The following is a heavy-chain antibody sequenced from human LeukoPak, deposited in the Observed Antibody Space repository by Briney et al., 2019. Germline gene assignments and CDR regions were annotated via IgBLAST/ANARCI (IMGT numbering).Heavy chain of an antibody. J-gene: IGHJ5*02. V-gene: IGHV3-48*03. D-gene: IGHD3-9*01. Sequence: HSGGSLRLSCAASEFTFSSYEMNWIRQAPGKGLEWVSYISSSGSTIYYADSVKGRFTISRDNAKNSLYLQMNNLRVEDTAVYYCARAPTKFRRDWFDPWGQGTLVTVSS. CDR2: ISSSGSTI. CDR3: ARAPTKFRRDWFDP. CDR1: EFTFSSYE.